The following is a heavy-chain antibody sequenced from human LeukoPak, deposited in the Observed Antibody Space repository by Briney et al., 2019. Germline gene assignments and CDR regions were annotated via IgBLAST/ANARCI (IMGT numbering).Heavy chain of an antibody. CDR3: AKAQSPTRADFDY. CDR1: GFTFDDYT. J-gene: IGHJ4*02. CDR2: ISWNSGSI. V-gene: IGHV3-9*01. Sequence: PGGSLRLSCAASGFTFDDYTMHWVRQAPGKGLEWVSGISWNSGSIGYADSVKGRFTISRDNAKNSLYLQMNSLRAEDTALYYCAKAQSPTRADFDYWGQGTLVIVSS.